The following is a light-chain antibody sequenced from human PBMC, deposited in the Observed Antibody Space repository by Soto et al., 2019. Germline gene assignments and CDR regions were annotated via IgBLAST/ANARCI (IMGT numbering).Light chain of an antibody. J-gene: IGLJ2*01. Sequence: QSALTQPASVSGSPGQSITISCTGTSSDVADYNFVSWYQQHPGKAPKLMIYEVSNRPSGVSSRFSGSKSGNTASLTISGLQAEDEADYYCSSDTSTNTLFGGGTKLTVL. CDR2: EVS. CDR1: SSDVADYNF. CDR3: SSDTSTNTL. V-gene: IGLV2-14*01.